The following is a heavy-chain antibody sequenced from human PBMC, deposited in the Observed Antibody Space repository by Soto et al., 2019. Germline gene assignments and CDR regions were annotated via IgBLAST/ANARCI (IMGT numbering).Heavy chain of an antibody. CDR1: GGSISSSSYY. V-gene: IGHV4-39*01. J-gene: IGHJ6*02. CDR3: ASQASPYYYYGMDV. Sequence: ETLSLTCTVSGGSISSSSYYWGWIRQPPGKGLEWIGSIYYSGSTYYNPSLKSRVTISVDTSKNQFSLKLSSVTAADTAVYYCASQASPYYYYGMDVWGQGTTVTVSS. CDR2: IYYSGST.